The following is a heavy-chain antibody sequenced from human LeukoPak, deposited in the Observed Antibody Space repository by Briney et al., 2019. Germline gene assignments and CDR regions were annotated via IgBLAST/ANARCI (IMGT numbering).Heavy chain of an antibody. CDR1: GFTFSSYA. CDR3: AKDRSRYDILTGYYLGYAFDI. D-gene: IGHD3-9*01. CDR2: ISGSGGST. V-gene: IGHV3-23*01. J-gene: IGHJ3*02. Sequence: GGSLRLSCAASGFTFSSYAMSWVRQAPGKGLEWVSAISGSGGSTYYADSVKGRFTISRDNSKNTLYLQMNSLRAEDKAVYYCAKDRSRYDILTGYYLGYAFDIWGQGTMVTVSS.